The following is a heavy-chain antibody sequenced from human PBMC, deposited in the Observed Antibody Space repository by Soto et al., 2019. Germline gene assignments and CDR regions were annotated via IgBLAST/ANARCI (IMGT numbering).Heavy chain of an antibody. J-gene: IGHJ4*02. V-gene: IGHV3-33*01. CDR2: IWYDGSNK. CDR1: GFTFSSYG. D-gene: IGHD4-17*01. Sequence: GGSLRLSCAASGFTFSSYGMHWVRQAPGKGLEWVAVIWYDGSNKYYADSVKGQFTISRDNSKNTLYLQMNSLRAEDTAVYYCARARFDDYGDVYFDYWGQGTLVTVSS. CDR3: ARARFDDYGDVYFDY.